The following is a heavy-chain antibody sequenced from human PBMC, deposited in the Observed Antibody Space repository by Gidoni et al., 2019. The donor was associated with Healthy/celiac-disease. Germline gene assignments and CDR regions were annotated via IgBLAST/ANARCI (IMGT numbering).Heavy chain of an antibody. CDR1: GFSLSTSGVG. Sequence: QSTLKESGPTLVKPRQNLTLTCTFAGFSLSTSGVGVGWIRQPPGKALEWLALIYWDDDKRYSPALTSRLTITKDTSKHQVVLTMTNMAPVATATYSCAHSTQQTPLSNWFDPWGQGTLVTVSS. J-gene: IGHJ5*02. CDR2: IYWDDDK. D-gene: IGHD6-13*01. CDR3: AHSTQQTPLSNWFDP. V-gene: IGHV2-5*02.